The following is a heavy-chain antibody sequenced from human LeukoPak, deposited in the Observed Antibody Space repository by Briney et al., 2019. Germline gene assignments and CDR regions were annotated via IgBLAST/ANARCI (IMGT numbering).Heavy chain of an antibody. CDR3: ARDAYDYVWGSFRIDPFDY. D-gene: IGHD3-16*01. Sequence: GGSLRLSCAASGFTFSSYAMHWVRQAPGKGLEWVAVISYDGSNKYYADSVKGRFTISRDNSKNTLYLQMNSLRAEDTAVYYCARDAYDYVWGSFRIDPFDYWGQGTLVTVSS. V-gene: IGHV3-30*04. J-gene: IGHJ4*02. CDR1: GFTFSSYA. CDR2: ISYDGSNK.